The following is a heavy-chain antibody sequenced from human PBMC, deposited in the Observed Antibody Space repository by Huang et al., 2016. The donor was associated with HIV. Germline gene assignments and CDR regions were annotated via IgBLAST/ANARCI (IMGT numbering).Heavy chain of an antibody. J-gene: IGHJ4*02. Sequence: ELQLVESGGGLVQPGGSLRLSCAASGFTFSNYSINWVRQAPGKGLEWGSYISSSTGTIYYAEPVKGRFTISRDNAKNSLYLQMNSLRDEDTAVYYCARGIRYFGVVAYFDYWGQGTLVTVSS. D-gene: IGHD3-3*01. CDR1: GFTFSNYS. CDR2: ISSSTGTI. V-gene: IGHV3-48*02. CDR3: ARGIRYFGVVAYFDY.